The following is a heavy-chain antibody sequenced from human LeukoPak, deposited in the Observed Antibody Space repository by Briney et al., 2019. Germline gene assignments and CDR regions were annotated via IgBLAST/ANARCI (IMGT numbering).Heavy chain of an antibody. CDR1: GGSISSYY. V-gene: IGHV4-34*01. J-gene: IGHJ4*02. Sequence: KPSETLSLTCTVSGGSISSYYWSWIRQPPGKGLEWIGEINHSGSTNYNPSLKSRVTISVDTSKNQFSLKLSSVAAADTAVYYCARQRFAGYYYGSGGFDYWGQGTLVTVSS. CDR3: ARQRFAGYYYGSGGFDY. CDR2: INHSGST. D-gene: IGHD3-10*01.